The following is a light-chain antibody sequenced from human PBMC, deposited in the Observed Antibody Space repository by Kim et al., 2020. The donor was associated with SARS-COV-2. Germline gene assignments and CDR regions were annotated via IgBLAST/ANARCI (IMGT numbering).Light chain of an antibody. Sequence: SPEHRATISCRASRSVDSNFLAWYQQKPGQAPSLLISGASSRATGVPDRFSGSGSGTDFTLTISRLEPEDFAVYYCQQYGTSPATFGQGTKVDIK. CDR3: QQYGTSPAT. V-gene: IGKV3-20*01. CDR1: RSVDSNF. J-gene: IGKJ1*01. CDR2: GAS.